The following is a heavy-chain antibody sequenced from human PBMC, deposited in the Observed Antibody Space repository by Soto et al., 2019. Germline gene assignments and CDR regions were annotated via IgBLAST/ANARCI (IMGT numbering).Heavy chain of an antibody. V-gene: IGHV4-4*07. CDR1: IGSINIFY. CDR3: ARDRIIGTSYSDY. CDR2: IHSSGTT. D-gene: IGHD1-7*01. Sequence: PAETLSLTCTVSIGSINIFYWSWMRQPAGKGLEWIGRIHSSGTTNYNPSLSSRVTMSVDPSKNQFSLRLTSVTAADTAVYYCARDRIIGTSYSDYWGQGIMVTVSS. J-gene: IGHJ4*02.